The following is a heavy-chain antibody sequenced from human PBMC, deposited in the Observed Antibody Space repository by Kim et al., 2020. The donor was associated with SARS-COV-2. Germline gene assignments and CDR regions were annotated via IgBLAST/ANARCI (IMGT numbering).Heavy chain of an antibody. J-gene: IGHJ6*02. D-gene: IGHD2-2*01. CDR1: GFTFSSYS. Sequence: GGSLRLSCAASGFTFSSYSMNWVRQAPGKGLEWVSYISSSSSTIYYADSVKGRFTISRDNAKNSLYLQMNSLRDEDTAVYYCARDHGGGYCSSTSCYSEYYYYGMDIWGQGTTVTVSS. CDR2: ISSSSSTI. CDR3: ARDHGGGYCSSTSCYSEYYYYGMDI. V-gene: IGHV3-48*02.